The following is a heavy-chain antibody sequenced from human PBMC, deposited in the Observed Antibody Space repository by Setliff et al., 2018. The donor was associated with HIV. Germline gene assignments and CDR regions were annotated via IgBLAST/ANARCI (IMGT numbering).Heavy chain of an antibody. CDR3: ARASYSSGWYAVMDV. D-gene: IGHD6-19*01. Sequence: GGSLRLSCAASGYTFSTYSMNWVRQAPGKGLEWVSYISRSSNTVYYADSLKGRFTISRDNAKNSLYLQMSSLRVEDTAVYYCARASYSSGWYAVMDVWGKGTTVTVSS. CDR2: ISRSSNTV. CDR1: GYTFSTYS. J-gene: IGHJ6*03. V-gene: IGHV3-48*01.